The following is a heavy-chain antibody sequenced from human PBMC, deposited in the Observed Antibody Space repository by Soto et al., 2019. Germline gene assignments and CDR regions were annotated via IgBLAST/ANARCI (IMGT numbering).Heavy chain of an antibody. Sequence: QVQLVQSGAEAKKPGASVKVSCKASGYTFTGYYMHWVRQAPGQGLEWMGWINPNSGGTNYAQKFQGWVTMTRDTSISTAYMELSRLRSDDTAVYYCARAGYCSGGSCYSFYYYGMDVWGQGTTVTVSS. D-gene: IGHD2-15*01. CDR1: GYTFTGYY. J-gene: IGHJ6*02. CDR3: ARAGYCSGGSCYSFYYYGMDV. CDR2: INPNSGGT. V-gene: IGHV1-2*04.